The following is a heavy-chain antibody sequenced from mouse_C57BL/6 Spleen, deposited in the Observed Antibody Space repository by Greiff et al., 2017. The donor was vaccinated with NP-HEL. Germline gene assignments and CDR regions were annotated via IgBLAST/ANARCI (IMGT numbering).Heavy chain of an antibody. CDR1: GYAFSSSW. CDR3: ARWTTVAYY. CDR2: IYPGDGDT. D-gene: IGHD1-1*01. V-gene: IGHV1-82*01. Sequence: VQLQQSGPELVKPGASVKISCKASGYAFSSSWMNWVKQRPGKGLEWIGRIYPGDGDTNYNGKFKGKATLTADKSSSTAYMQLSSLTSEDSAVYFCARWTTVAYYWGQGTTLTVSS. J-gene: IGHJ2*01.